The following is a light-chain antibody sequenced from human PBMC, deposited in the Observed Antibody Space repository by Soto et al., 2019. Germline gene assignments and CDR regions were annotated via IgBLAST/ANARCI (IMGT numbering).Light chain of an antibody. CDR1: QSITTK. CDR3: QQYDNCPHT. CDR2: GAS. V-gene: IGKV3-15*01. J-gene: IGKJ1*01. Sequence: EIVMTQSPATLSVSPGERATLSCRASQSITTKLAWYQQRPGQAPRPLIYGASNRATGIPARFSGSGSGTDFTPTISSLQSDNPAVYYCQQYDNCPHTFRPGTKV.